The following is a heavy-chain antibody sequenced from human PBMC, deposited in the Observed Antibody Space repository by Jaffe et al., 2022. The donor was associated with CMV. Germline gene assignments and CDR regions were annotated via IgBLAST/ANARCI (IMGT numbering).Heavy chain of an antibody. V-gene: IGHV3-9*01. CDR3: TKVFSMTWIYAFDA. J-gene: IGHJ3*01. Sequence: EVQLVQSGGGLVQPGRSLRLSCTASGFTFDDYSMHWVRQTPGRGLEWVSGITWNSDRADYADSVKGRFTISRDNVKNSVYLQMNNLRIEDTALYFCTKVFSMTWIYAFDAWGQGTVVAVSS. CDR2: ITWNSDRA. D-gene: IGHD2-2*03. CDR1: GFTFDDYS.